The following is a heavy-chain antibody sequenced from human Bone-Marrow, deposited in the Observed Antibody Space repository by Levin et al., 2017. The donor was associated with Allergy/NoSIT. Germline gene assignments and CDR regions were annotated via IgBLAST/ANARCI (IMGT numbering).Heavy chain of an antibody. CDR2: ITPYNGNF. CDR3: ARSALSGGQDFFDS. J-gene: IGHJ3*01. Sequence: SVKVSCTASEYLFTYRYLHWVRQAPGQALEWMGWITPYNGNFKYAQRFQDRLTITRESSLSTIHLDLRALRSDDTAMYFCARSALSGGQDFFDSWGQGTMVTVSS. V-gene: IGHV1-45*01. CDR1: EYLFTYRY. D-gene: IGHD2-15*01.